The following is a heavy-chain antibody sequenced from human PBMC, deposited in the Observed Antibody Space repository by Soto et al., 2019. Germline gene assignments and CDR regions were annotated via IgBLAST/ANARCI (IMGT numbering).Heavy chain of an antibody. CDR3: ATDNDYVWGSYRDY. CDR2: IKSKTDGGTT. V-gene: IGHV3-15*01. CDR1: GFTFSNAW. Sequence: GGSLILSCAASGFTFSNAWMSWVRQAPGKGLEWVGRIKSKTDGGTTDYAAPVKGRFTISRDDSKNTLYLQMNSLKTEDTAVYYCATDNDYVWGSYRDYWGQGTLVTVSS. J-gene: IGHJ4*02. D-gene: IGHD3-16*02.